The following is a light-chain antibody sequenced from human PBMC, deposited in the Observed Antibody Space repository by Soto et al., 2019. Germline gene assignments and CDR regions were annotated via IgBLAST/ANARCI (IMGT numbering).Light chain of an antibody. CDR2: DAS. Sequence: EILMTQSPATLSMSPGERATLSCRASQSISSWLAWYQQKPGKAPKLLIYDASSLESGVPSRFSGSGSGTEFTLTISSLQPDDFATYYCQQYNSYSEYTFGQGTKLEIK. CDR3: QQYNSYSEYT. V-gene: IGKV1-5*01. CDR1: QSISSW. J-gene: IGKJ2*01.